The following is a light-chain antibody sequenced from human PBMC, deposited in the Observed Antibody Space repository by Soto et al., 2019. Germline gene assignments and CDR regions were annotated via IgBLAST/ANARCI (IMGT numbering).Light chain of an antibody. CDR3: QQLKSYPIT. CDR1: QGISSY. J-gene: IGKJ5*01. Sequence: LSLSPSFLSASVGDRVTITCRASQGISSYLAWYQQKPGKAPKLLINTASTLQSGVPSRFSGSGSGTEFTLTISSLQPEDSASYYCQQLKSYPITFCQRTRPEIK. V-gene: IGKV1-9*01. CDR2: TAS.